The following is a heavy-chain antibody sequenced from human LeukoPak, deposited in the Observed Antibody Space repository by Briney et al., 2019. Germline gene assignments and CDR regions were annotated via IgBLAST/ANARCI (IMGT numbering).Heavy chain of an antibody. CDR2: ISLTGLT. CDR3: SRENGAFSPFGY. Sequence: SGTLSLTCGVSGGSISNTNWWTWVRQPPGQGLEWIGEISLTGLTHYNPSLESRVTVSLDKSKNQLSLNLTSVTAADTAVYYCSRENGAFSPFGYWGQGTLVTVLS. J-gene: IGHJ4*02. D-gene: IGHD2-8*01. V-gene: IGHV4-4*02. CDR1: GGSISNTNW.